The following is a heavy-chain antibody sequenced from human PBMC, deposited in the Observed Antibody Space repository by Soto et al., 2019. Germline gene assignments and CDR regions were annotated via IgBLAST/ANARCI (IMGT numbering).Heavy chain of an antibody. J-gene: IGHJ4*02. CDR2: INHSGST. D-gene: IGHD3-3*01. CDR3: ARNTRFLEWLLSPYFDY. CDR1: GGSFSGYY. V-gene: IGHV4-34*01. Sequence: QVQLQQWGAGLLKPSETLSLTCAVYGGSFSGYYWSWIRQPPGKGLEWIGKINHSGSTNYNPSLKSRVTISVDTSKNQFSLKLSSVTAADTAVHYCARNTRFLEWLLSPYFDYWGQGTLVTVSS.